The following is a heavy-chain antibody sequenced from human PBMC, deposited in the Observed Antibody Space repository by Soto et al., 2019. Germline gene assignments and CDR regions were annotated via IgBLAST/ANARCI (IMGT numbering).Heavy chain of an antibody. Sequence: QITLSESGPTQVNPRQTLTLTCTFSGFSLTTSGVGVGWIRQSPGKAPEWLALIYWDDDKRYSPSLKSRLTITKDTSKNQVVLTMADLDPADTATYYCAHRVLRTVFGLVTTTAIYFDFWGQGTPVAVSS. CDR2: IYWDDDK. V-gene: IGHV2-5*02. D-gene: IGHD3-3*01. J-gene: IGHJ4*02. CDR3: AHRVLRTVFGLVTTTAIYFDF. CDR1: GFSLTTSGVG.